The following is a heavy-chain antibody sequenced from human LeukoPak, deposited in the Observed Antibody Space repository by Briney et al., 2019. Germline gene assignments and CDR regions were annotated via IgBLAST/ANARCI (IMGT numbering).Heavy chain of an antibody. Sequence: GESLKISCEGSGYSFTTYWIAWVRQMPGKGLEWMGIIYPGDSDTRYSPSFQGQVTISADKSIGTAYLQWSSLQASDTAMYYCARQNREYSSDTPLDYWGQGTLVTVSS. CDR2: IYPGDSDT. CDR3: ARQNREYSSDTPLDY. CDR1: GYSFTTYW. J-gene: IGHJ4*02. V-gene: IGHV5-51*01. D-gene: IGHD3-22*01.